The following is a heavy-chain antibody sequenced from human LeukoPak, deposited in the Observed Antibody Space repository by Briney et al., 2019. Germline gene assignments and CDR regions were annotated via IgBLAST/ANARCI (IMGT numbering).Heavy chain of an antibody. D-gene: IGHD6-13*01. CDR1: GGSISSYY. V-gene: IGHV4-59*01. CDR3: ARHGSSWYYFDY. CDR2: IYYSGST. Sequence: SETLSLTCTVSGGSISSYYWSWIRQPPGKGLEWIGYIYYSGSTNYNPSLKSRVTISVDTSKNQFSLRLSSVTAADTAVYYCARHGSSWYYFDYWGQGTLVTVSS. J-gene: IGHJ4*02.